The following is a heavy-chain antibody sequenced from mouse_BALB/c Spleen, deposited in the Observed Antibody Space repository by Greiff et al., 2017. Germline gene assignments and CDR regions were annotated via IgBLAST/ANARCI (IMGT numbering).Heavy chain of an antibody. CDR1: GFTFSSYA. CDR2: ISSGGST. D-gene: IGHD4-1*01. J-gene: IGHJ3*01. V-gene: IGHV5-6-5*01. Sequence: EVKLMESGGGLVKPGGSLKLSCAASGFTFSSYAMSWVRQTPEKRLEWVASISSGGSTYYPDSVKGRFTISRDNARNILYLQMSSLRSEDTAMYYCARGQLTGTHWFAYWGQGTLVTVSA. CDR3: ARGQLTGTHWFAY.